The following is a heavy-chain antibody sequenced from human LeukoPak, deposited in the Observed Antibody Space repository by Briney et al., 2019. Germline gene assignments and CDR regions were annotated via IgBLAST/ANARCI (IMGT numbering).Heavy chain of an antibody. CDR1: AGSISSYP. J-gene: IGHJ3*02. V-gene: IGHV4-59*01. D-gene: IGHD2-15*01. CDR3: ARVQGYCSGSSCYAHDAFDI. CDR2: IDYSGST. Sequence: PSETLSLTSTVSAGSISSYPWTWIPQPPGQGLEGIGNIDYSGSTNYNPSLTSRVTISVDTSKNQFSLKLSSVTAADTAVYYCARVQGYCSGSSCYAHDAFDIWGQGTMVTVSS.